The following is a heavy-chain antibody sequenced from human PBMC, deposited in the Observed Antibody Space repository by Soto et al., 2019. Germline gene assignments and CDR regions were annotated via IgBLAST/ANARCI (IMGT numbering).Heavy chain of an antibody. J-gene: IGHJ3*02. CDR3: ARGGGGLWFGESLI. CDR1: GYTFTSYA. V-gene: IGHV1-3*01. CDR2: INAGNGNT. D-gene: IGHD3-10*01. Sequence: ASVKVSCKASGYTFTSYAMHWVRQAPGQRLEWMGWINAGNGNTKYSQKFQGRVTITRDTSASTAYMELSSLRSEDTAVYYCARGGGGLWFGESLIWGQGTMVTVSS.